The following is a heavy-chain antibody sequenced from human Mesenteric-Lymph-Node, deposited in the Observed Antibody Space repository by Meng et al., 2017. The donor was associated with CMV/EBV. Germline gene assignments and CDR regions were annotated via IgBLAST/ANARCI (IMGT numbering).Heavy chain of an antibody. Sequence: CIVSGGSVTSRPYHWGWIRQPPGKGLEWIGSASYSGNSYYNPSLKSRLTISVNTSKNHFSLKLSSVTAADTAVYYCARHEAAAPCDSWGQGTLVTVSS. J-gene: IGHJ4*02. CDR1: GGSVTSRPYH. CDR3: ARHEAAAPCDS. CDR2: ASYSGNS. D-gene: IGHD6-13*01. V-gene: IGHV4-39*01.